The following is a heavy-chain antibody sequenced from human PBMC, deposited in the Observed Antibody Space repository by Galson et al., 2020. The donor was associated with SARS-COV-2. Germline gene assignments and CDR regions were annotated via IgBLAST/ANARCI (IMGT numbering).Heavy chain of an antibody. V-gene: IGHV3-23*01. CDR3: AKAPYSFSTDGAYYSDY. Sequence: GSLRLSCTASGFSFSSYAMSWVRQAPGKGLELVSVTSGSGTSTNYADSVKGRFTLSRDNSRNTLYLQMNSLRADDSAMYYCAKAPYSFSTDGAYYSDYWGQGTLVVVSS. CDR2: TSGSGTST. CDR1: GFSFSSYA. J-gene: IGHJ4*02. D-gene: IGHD3-10*01.